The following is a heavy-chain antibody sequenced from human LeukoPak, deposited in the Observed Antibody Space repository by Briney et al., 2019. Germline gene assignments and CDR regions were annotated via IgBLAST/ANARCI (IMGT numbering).Heavy chain of an antibody. CDR2: INHSGST. CDR3: ARGGPYCSSTSCHARNYCYYYMDV. D-gene: IGHD2-2*01. CDR1: GGSFSGYY. Sequence: SETLSLTCAVYGGSFSGYYWSWIRQPPGKGLEWIGEINHSGSTNYNPSLKSRVTISVDTSKNQFSLKLSSVTAADTAVYYCARGGPYCSSTSCHARNYCYYYMDVWGKGTTVTVSS. J-gene: IGHJ6*03. V-gene: IGHV4-34*01.